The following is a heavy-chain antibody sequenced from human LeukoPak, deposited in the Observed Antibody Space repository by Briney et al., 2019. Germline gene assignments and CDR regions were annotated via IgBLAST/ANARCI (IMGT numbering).Heavy chain of an antibody. V-gene: IGHV4-34*01. CDR2: XXXXXST. D-gene: IGHD3-3*01. CDR1: GGSFSGYY. CDR3: ARVAKKGVLRFLEWLSNYMDV. J-gene: IGHJ6*03. Sequence: SETLSLTCAVYGGSFSGYYWXXXXXXXXXXXXXXXEXXXXXSTNXNPSLKSRVTISVDTSKNQFSLKLSSVTAADTAVYYCARVAKKGVLRFLEWLSNYMDVWGKGTTVTVSS.